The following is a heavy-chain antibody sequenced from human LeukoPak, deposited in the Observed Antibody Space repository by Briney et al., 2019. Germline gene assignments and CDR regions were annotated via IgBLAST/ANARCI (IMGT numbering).Heavy chain of an antibody. CDR3: ARAGLGYCSSTSCTYYYYGMDV. V-gene: IGHV1-18*01. Sequence: SVKVSCKASGYTFTSYGISWVRQAPGQGLEWMGWISAYNGNTNYAQKLQSRVTMTTDTSTSTAYMELRSLRSDDTAVYYCARAGLGYCSSTSCTYYYYGMDVWGQGTTVTVSS. J-gene: IGHJ6*02. CDR1: GYTFTSYG. D-gene: IGHD2-2*01. CDR2: ISAYNGNT.